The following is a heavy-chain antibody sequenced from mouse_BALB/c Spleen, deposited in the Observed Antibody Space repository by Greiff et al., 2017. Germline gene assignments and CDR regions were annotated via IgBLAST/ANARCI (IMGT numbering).Heavy chain of an antibody. CDR1: GFTFSSFG. CDR3: ARDEGAY. CDR2: ISSGSSTI. J-gene: IGHJ3*01. Sequence: DVKLVESGGGLVQPGGSRKLSCAASGFTFSSFGMHWVRQAPEKGLEWVAYISSGSSTIYYADTVKGRFTISRDNPKNTLFLQMTSLRSEDTAMYYCARDEGAYWGQGTLVTVSA. V-gene: IGHV5-17*02.